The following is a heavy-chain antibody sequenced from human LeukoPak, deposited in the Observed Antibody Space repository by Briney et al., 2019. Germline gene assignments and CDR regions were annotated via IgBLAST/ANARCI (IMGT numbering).Heavy chain of an antibody. J-gene: IGHJ4*02. Sequence: GGSLRLSCAASGFSVGNNYVTWVRQPPGKGLEWVSVIYTDGSTYYADSVQGRFIISRDSSKNTLYLQMNSLRAEDTAVYYCTDAVAGWGQGTLVTVSS. CDR2: IYTDGST. D-gene: IGHD4-23*01. CDR3: TDAVAG. V-gene: IGHV3-53*05. CDR1: GFSVGNNY.